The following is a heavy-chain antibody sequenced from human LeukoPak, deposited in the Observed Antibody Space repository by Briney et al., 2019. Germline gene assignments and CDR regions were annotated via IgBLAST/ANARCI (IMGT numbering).Heavy chain of an antibody. CDR1: GFTFSSYA. Sequence: GGSLRLSCAASGFTFSSYAMSWVRQAPGKGLEWVSAISGSGGSTYYADSVKGRFTISRDNSKNTLYLQMNSLRAEDTAVYYCAKDFEDKIVVVITSPPGYWGQGTLVTVSS. CDR3: AKDFEDKIVVVITSPPGY. D-gene: IGHD3-22*01. J-gene: IGHJ4*02. V-gene: IGHV3-23*01. CDR2: ISGSGGST.